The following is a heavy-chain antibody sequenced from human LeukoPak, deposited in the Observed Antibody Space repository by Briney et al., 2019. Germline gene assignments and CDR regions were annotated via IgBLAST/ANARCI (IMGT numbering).Heavy chain of an antibody. J-gene: IGHJ6*02. CDR1: GFSFSSYT. CDR2: ISSSSGYI. CDR3: ARAYSHGMDV. Sequence: PGGSLTLSCAASGFSFSSYTMHWVRQSPGKGLEWVSSISSSSGYIYYADSMKGLFTISRDNAKNSLYLQVNSLRAEDTAVYYCARAYSHGMDVWGQGISVTVSS. V-gene: IGHV3-21*01.